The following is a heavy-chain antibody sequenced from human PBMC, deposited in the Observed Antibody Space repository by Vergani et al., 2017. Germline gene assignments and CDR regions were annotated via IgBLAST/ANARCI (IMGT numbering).Heavy chain of an antibody. Sequence: QVQLVQSGGGVVQPGGSLRLSRVASGFTLTGFGMQWVRQAPGKGLEGVSYVLFDGSNEYYADSVKGRFTVSRDNSNDALYLQMKSLKTVDTAVYYCARDLAYCHEGSCSLWGQGSVVTVSS. J-gene: IGHJ4*02. CDR3: ARDLAYCHEGSCSL. CDR1: GFTLTGFG. V-gene: IGHV3-30*02. CDR2: VLFDGSNE. D-gene: IGHD2-15*01.